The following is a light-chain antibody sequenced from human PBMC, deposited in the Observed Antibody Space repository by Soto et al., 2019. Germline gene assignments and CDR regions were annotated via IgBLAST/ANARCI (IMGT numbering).Light chain of an antibody. J-gene: IGLJ1*01. CDR3: SSYTSSSNPYV. Sequence: LTQPASVSGSPGQSITISCTGTSSDVGGYNYVSWYQQHPVKAPKLMIYDVTNRPSGVSDRFSGSKSGNTASLTISGLQAEDAADYYCSSYTSSSNPYVFGTGTKVTVL. CDR1: SSDVGGYNY. CDR2: DVT. V-gene: IGLV2-14*01.